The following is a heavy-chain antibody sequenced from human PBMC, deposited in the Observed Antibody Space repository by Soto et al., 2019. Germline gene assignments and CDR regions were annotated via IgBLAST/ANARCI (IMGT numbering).Heavy chain of an antibody. CDR1: GGSISSSSYY. Sequence: PSETLSLTCTVSGGSISSSSYYWGWIRQSPGKGLEWIGSFYYSGSTYYSPSLKSRVTISVDTSKKQISLRLSSVTAADTAVYYCARGFARVFDYWGQGTLVTVSS. CDR3: ARGFARVFDY. J-gene: IGHJ4*02. D-gene: IGHD6-6*01. V-gene: IGHV4-39*01. CDR2: FYYSGST.